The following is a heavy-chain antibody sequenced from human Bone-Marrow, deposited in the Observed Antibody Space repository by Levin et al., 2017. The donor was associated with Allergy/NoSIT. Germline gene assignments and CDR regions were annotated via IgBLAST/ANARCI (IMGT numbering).Heavy chain of an antibody. Sequence: KPGGSLRLSCKTSGYTFTTYWVGWVRQMPGKGLEWMGVTYPGDSDTRYSPSFQGQVTISADNSIDTPSLQWNSLKASDTAMYYCTGRSARLYECSGTYADYWGQGTLVTVSS. D-gene: IGHD3-10*02. CDR3: TGRSARLYECSGTYADY. CDR1: GYTFTTYW. J-gene: IGHJ4*02. CDR2: TYPGDSDT. V-gene: IGHV5-51*01.